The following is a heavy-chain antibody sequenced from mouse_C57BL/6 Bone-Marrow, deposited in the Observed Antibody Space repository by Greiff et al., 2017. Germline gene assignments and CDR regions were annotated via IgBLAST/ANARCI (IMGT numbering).Heavy chain of an antibody. V-gene: IGHV14-2*01. Sequence: EVQLQESGAELVKPGASVKLSCTASGFNIKDYYMHWVKQRTEQGLEWIGRIDPEDGETKYAPKFQGKATITADTSSNTAYLQLSSLTSEDTAVYYCEYYYGSSYQSAMDYWGQGTSVTVSS. D-gene: IGHD1-1*01. CDR3: EYYYGSSYQSAMDY. CDR1: GFNIKDYY. J-gene: IGHJ4*01. CDR2: IDPEDGET.